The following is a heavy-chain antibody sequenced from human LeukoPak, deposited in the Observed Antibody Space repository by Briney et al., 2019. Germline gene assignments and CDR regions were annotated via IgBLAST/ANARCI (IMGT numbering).Heavy chain of an antibody. D-gene: IGHD1-26*01. J-gene: IGHJ4*02. V-gene: IGHV1-18*01. CDR1: GYTFTSYG. CDR2: ISAYNGNT. CDR3: ARDFGPYSGSYLDY. Sequence: ASVKVSRKASGYTFTSYGISWVRQAPGQGLEWMGWISAYNGNTNYAQKLQGRVTMTTDTSTSTAYMELRSLRSDDTAVYYCARDFGPYSGSYLDYWGQGTLVTVSS.